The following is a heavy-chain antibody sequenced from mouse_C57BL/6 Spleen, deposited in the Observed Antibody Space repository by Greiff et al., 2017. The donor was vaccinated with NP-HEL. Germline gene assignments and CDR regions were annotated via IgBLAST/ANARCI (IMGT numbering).Heavy chain of an antibody. V-gene: IGHV1-82*01. CDR1: GYAFSSSW. CDR2: LYPGDGDT. CDR3: ARSDYGSPFAY. Sequence: QVQLQQSGPELVKPGASVKISCKASGYAFSSSWMNWVKQRPGTGLEWIGRLYPGDGDTNYNGKFKGKATLTAEKSSSTAYMQLSSLTSEDSAVYFCARSDYGSPFAYWGQGTLVTVSA. D-gene: IGHD1-1*01. J-gene: IGHJ3*01.